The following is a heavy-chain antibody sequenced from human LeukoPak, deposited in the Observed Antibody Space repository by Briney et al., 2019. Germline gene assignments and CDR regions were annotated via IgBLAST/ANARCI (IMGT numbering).Heavy chain of an antibody. V-gene: IGHV3-33*01. CDR3: ARDSIAMVYGWFDP. J-gene: IGHJ5*02. Sequence: PGGSLRLSCAASGFTFSSYGMHWVRQAPGKGLEWVAVIWYDGSNKYYADSVKGRFTISRDNSKNTLYLQMNSLRAEDTAVYYCARDSIAMVYGWFDPWGQGTLVTVSS. CDR2: IWYDGSNK. D-gene: IGHD5-18*01. CDR1: GFTFSSYG.